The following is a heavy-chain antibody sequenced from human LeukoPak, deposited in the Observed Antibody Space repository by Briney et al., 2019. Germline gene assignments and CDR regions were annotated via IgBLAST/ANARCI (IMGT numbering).Heavy chain of an antibody. V-gene: IGHV1-69*13. CDR1: GGTFSSYA. J-gene: IGHJ6*02. CDR2: IIPIFGTA. CDR3: ARDRGYSYGTHYGMDV. Sequence: ASVKVSCKASGGTFSSYAISWVRQAPGQGLEWMGGIIPIFGTANYAQKFQGRVTITADESTSTAYMELSSLRSEDTAVYYCARDRGYSYGTHYGMDVWGQGTTVTVSS. D-gene: IGHD5-18*01.